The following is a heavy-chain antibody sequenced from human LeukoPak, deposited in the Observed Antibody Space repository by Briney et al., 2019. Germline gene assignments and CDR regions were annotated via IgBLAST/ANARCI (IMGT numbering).Heavy chain of an antibody. CDR2: INTSGATT. V-gene: IGHV3-23*01. CDR3: AKGYNWHDR. Sequence: PGGSLRLSCAASGFTFSSYGMTSVRQPPGKWLEWVSTINTSGATTYYPATVKGRFTGSRDNSKNTPYLQMNSLRAEDTAVYYCAKGYNWHDRWGQGTLVTVSS. J-gene: IGHJ5*02. CDR1: GFTFSSYG.